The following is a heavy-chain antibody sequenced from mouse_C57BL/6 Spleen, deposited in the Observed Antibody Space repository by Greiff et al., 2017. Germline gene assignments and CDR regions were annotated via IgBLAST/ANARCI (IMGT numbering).Heavy chain of an antibody. CDR1: GYTFTSYW. J-gene: IGHJ3*01. V-gene: IGHV1-50*01. CDR2: IDPSDSYT. CDR3: ARDGNYPY. D-gene: IGHD2-1*01. Sequence: QVQLQQPGAELVKPGASVKLSCKASGYTFTSYWMQWVKQRPGQGLEWIGEIDPSDSYTNYNQKFKGKATFTVDTSSTTAYMQLSSLTSEDSAVYYCARDGNYPYWGQGTLVTVSA.